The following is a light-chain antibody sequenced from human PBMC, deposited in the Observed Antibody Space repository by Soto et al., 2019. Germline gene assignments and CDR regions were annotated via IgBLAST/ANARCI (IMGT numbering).Light chain of an antibody. CDR3: QQYNTYPLT. CDR2: KAS. J-gene: IGKJ4*01. Sequence: DIQMTQSPSTLSASVGDRVTITCRASQSISTWLAWYQQKPGKAPKLLIYKASSLESGVPSRFSGSGSGTEFTLTIRRLQPDDFATYYCQQYNTYPLTFGGGTTVEIK. V-gene: IGKV1-5*03. CDR1: QSISTW.